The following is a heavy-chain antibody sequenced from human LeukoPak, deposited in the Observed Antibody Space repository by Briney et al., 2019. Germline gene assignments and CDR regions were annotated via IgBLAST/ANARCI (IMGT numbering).Heavy chain of an antibody. V-gene: IGHV4-59*01. CDR1: GGSISSYY. CDR3: ARGVLGFHYFDY. D-gene: IGHD2-8*01. J-gene: IGHJ4*02. Sequence: SETLSLTCTVSGGSISSYYWSWIRQPPGKGLEWIGYIYYSGSTNYNPSLKSRVTISVDTSKNQFSLKLSSVTAAATAVYYCARGVLGFHYFDYWGQGTLVTVSS. CDR2: IYYSGST.